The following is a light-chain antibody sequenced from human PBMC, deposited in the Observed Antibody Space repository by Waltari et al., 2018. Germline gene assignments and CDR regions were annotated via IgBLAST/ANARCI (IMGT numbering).Light chain of an antibody. V-gene: IGKV3-15*01. CDR2: GAS. CDR1: LSIDDS. J-gene: IGKJ4*01. Sequence: EIVMTQSPATLSVSRGGSATLSCRASLSIDDSLAWYQQKPGQPPRLLSHGASTRDTGIPVRFRGSGSGTAFTLTITGLQSEDFAVYVCQQYNQWPLTFGRGTKVEIK. CDR3: QQYNQWPLT.